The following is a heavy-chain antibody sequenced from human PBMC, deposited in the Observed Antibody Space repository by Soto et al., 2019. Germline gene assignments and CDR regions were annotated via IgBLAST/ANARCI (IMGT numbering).Heavy chain of an antibody. CDR3: AHAYGGRSLY. D-gene: IGHD1-26*01. Sequence: SGPTLVNPTQTLTLTCTFSGFSLSTRNVGVGWIRQPPGKALEWLAVIYWDDSKTYRPSLESRLTITKDTSKNQVALTMTNMDPVDTATYYCAHAYGGRSLYWGQGTLVTVSS. CDR2: IYWDDSK. V-gene: IGHV2-5*02. CDR1: GFSLSTRNVG. J-gene: IGHJ4*02.